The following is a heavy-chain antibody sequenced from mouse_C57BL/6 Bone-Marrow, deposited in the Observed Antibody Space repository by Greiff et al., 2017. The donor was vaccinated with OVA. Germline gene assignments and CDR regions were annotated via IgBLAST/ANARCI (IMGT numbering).Heavy chain of an antibody. CDR2: LSSGSRTI. Sequence: EVQGVESGGGLVKPGGSLKLSCAASGFTFSDYGMHWVRQAPEKGLEWVAYLSSGSRTIYYADTVKGRFPISRDNAKNTLFLQMTSLRSDDTAMYYCERLGDGKRGQGTTLTVSS. D-gene: IGHD2-3*01. V-gene: IGHV5-17*01. CDR1: GFTFSDYG. J-gene: IGHJ2*01. CDR3: ERLGDGK.